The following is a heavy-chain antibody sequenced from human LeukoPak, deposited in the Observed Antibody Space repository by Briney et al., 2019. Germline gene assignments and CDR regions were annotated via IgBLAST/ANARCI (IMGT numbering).Heavy chain of an antibody. J-gene: IGHJ4*02. Sequence: GGSLRPSCVTSGLTFRTTWMHWVRQAPGKGLMWVSRMNGEGTTIDYADSVKGRFTVSRDYAKNTLFLQMNNLRTEDTALYFCATARNFRFEYWGQGSLVIVSA. CDR1: GLTFRTTW. CDR3: ATARNFRFEY. D-gene: IGHD1-7*01. CDR2: MNGEGTTI. V-gene: IGHV3-74*01.